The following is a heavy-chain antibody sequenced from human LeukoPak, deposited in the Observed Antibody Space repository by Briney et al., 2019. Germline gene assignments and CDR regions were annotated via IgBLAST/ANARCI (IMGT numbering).Heavy chain of an antibody. Sequence: ASVKVSCKASGGTFSSYAISWVLQAPGQGLEWMGRIIPIFGTANYAQKFQGRVTITTDESTSTAYMELNSLRSEDTAVYYCARGTLGYWFDPWGQGTLVTVSS. J-gene: IGHJ5*02. CDR2: IIPIFGTA. CDR1: GGTFSSYA. D-gene: IGHD1-1*01. CDR3: ARGTLGYWFDP. V-gene: IGHV1-69*05.